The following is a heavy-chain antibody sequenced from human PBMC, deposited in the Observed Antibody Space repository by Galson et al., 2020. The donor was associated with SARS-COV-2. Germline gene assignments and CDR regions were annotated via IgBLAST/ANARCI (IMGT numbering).Heavy chain of an antibody. J-gene: IGHJ3*01. CDR3: AKERRWDKICGADAFYV. D-gene: IGHD3-3*01. V-gene: IGHV3-23*01. CDR2: IRGSADSS. Sequence: GSLRLSCSASGFTINNYAMSWVRQAPGKGLEWVSGIRGSADSSYYAESVKGRFTISRDNSNNTMKLQMNSLRADDTAVYYCAKERRWDKICGADAFYVGGQGTVVTVSS. CDR1: GFTINNYA.